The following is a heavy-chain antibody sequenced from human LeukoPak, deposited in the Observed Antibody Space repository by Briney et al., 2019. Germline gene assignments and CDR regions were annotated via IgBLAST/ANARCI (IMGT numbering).Heavy chain of an antibody. Sequence: SVKVSYKASGGTFSSYAISWVRQAPGQGLEWMGGIIPIFGTANYAQKFQGRVTITADESTSTAYMELSSLRSEDTAVCYCAREIGDGYTQYYFDYWGQGTLVTVSS. CDR1: GGTFSSYA. J-gene: IGHJ4*02. V-gene: IGHV1-69*13. D-gene: IGHD5-24*01. CDR2: IIPIFGTA. CDR3: AREIGDGYTQYYFDY.